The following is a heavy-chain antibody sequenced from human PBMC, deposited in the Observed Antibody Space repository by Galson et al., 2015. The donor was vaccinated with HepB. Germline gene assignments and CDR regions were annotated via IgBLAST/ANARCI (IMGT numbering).Heavy chain of an antibody. D-gene: IGHD3-16*01. Sequence: SLRLPCAASGFTFSSYGMHWFRQAPGKGLEWVAFIRYDGSNKYYADSVKGRFTISRDNSKNTLYLQMNSLRAEDTAVYYCAKDRGGFGTLYYFDYWGQGTLVTVSS. V-gene: IGHV3-30*02. J-gene: IGHJ4*02. CDR3: AKDRGGFGTLYYFDY. CDR2: IRYDGSNK. CDR1: GFTFSSYG.